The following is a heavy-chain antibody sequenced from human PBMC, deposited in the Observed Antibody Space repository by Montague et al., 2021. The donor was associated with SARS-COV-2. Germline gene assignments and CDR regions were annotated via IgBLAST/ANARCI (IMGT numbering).Heavy chain of an antibody. CDR1: GGSISSPDYY. D-gene: IGHD2-8*01. CDR2: ISYTGRT. CDR3: ARQLPSYCATNKCYPYYFDG. J-gene: IGHJ4*02. V-gene: IGHV4-39*01. Sequence: SKTLSLTCTVSGGSISSPDYYRGWIRQSPGKGLEWIGSISYTGRTYYNPSLRSRVSFSMDTSKNHFSLSLSSVTVADTAVYFCARQLPSYCATNKCYPYYFDGWGQGALVTVSS.